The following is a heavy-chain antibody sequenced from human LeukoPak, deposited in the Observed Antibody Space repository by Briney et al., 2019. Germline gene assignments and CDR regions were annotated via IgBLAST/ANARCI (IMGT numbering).Heavy chain of an antibody. CDR3: ARCGASLYSTSRSHGLDV. CDR2: INDSGST. Sequence: PSETLSLTCSVYGGSFNAYTWAWVRQSPGKGLEWIGEINDSGSTSYSPILKSRVRMSVDTSNHQSSLNLTSVTAADTAAYYCARCGASLYSTSRSHGLDVWGQGTPVTVSS. J-gene: IGHJ6*02. D-gene: IGHD5-18*01. CDR1: GGSFNAYT. V-gene: IGHV4-34*01.